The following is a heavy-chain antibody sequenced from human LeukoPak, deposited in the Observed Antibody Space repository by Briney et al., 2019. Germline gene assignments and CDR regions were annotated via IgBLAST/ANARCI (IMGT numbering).Heavy chain of an antibody. CDR3: ARGHSSSWYIYYYYMDV. J-gene: IGHJ6*03. D-gene: IGHD6-13*01. V-gene: IGHV1-8*01. Sequence: ASVKVSCKASGYTFTSYDINWVRQATGQGLEWMGWMNPNSGNTGDAQKFQGRVTMTRNTSISTAYMELSSLRSEDTAVYYCARGHSSSWYIYYYYMDVWGKGTTVTISS. CDR1: GYTFTSYD. CDR2: MNPNSGNT.